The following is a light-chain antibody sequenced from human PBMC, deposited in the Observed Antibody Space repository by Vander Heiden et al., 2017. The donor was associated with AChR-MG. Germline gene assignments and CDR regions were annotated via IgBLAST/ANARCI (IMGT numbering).Light chain of an antibody. CDR1: QNIDNW. V-gene: IGKV1-5*03. CDR3: QQYTPSSRT. CDR2: TTS. J-gene: IGKJ1*01. Sequence: DIQMTQSPSTLSASVGDRGTITCRASQNIDNWLAWYQQKPGQVPKLLIYTTSNLQSGVPSRFVGSGSGTEFTLTISSLQPEDFATYYCQQYTPSSRTFGQGTKVDIK.